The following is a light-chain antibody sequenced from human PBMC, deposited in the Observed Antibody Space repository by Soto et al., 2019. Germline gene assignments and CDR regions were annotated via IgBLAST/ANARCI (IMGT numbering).Light chain of an antibody. V-gene: IGKV1-5*02. CDR2: HAS. CDR3: QQYNSYS. CDR1: QSISNW. Sequence: IPMAPAPSSPAATFGDRVPIICRASQSISNWLAWYQQKPGTAPKVLIYHASNLQSGVPSRFSGSGSGTEFTLTISSLQPDDFATYYCQQYNSYSFGQGTKVDI. J-gene: IGKJ1*01.